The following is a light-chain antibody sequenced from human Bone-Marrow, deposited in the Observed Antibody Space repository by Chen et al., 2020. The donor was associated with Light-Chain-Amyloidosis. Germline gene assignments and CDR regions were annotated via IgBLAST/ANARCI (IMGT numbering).Light chain of an antibody. J-gene: IGKJ1*01. CDR1: QSLLHINGYDY. CDR2: LGS. V-gene: IGKV2-28*01. CDR3: MQTLQTPT. Sequence: DIVMTQSPLSLPVTPREPASISCRSSQSLLHINGYDYLNWYLQKPGQSPQLLIYLGSNRASGVPDRFSGSGSGTDFTLKVSRVEAEDVGVYYCMQTLQTPTFGQGTKVEIK.